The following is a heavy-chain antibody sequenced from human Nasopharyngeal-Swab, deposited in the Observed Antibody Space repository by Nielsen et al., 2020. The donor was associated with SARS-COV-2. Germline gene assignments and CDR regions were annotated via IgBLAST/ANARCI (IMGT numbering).Heavy chain of an antibody. CDR3: AKEGGSSWYEVDH. D-gene: IGHD6-13*01. CDR2: ISGSGGST. J-gene: IGHJ4*02. Sequence: GESLKISCEASGFTFSSYAMSWVRQAPGKGLEWVSAISGSGGSTYYADSVKGRFTISRDNSKNTLFLQMNSLRAEDTAVYYCAKEGGSSWYEVDHWGQGTLVTVSS. V-gene: IGHV3-23*01. CDR1: GFTFSSYA.